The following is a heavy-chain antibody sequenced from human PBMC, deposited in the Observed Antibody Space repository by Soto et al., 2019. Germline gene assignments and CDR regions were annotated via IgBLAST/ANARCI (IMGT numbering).Heavy chain of an antibody. CDR1: GFTFSSYG. J-gene: IGHJ2*01. V-gene: IGHV3-33*01. Sequence: QVQLVESGGGVVQPGRSLRLSCAASGFTFSSYGMHWVLQAPGKGLEWVAVIWYDGSNKYYADSVKGRFTISRDHSKNTLYLQMNSLRAEDTAVYYCARDGTAMGRTHWYFDLWGRCTLVTVSS. CDR3: ARDGTAMGRTHWYFDL. D-gene: IGHD5-18*01. CDR2: IWYDGSNK.